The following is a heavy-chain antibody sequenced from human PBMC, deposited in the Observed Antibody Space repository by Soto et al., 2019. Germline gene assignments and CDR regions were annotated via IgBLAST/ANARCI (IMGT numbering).Heavy chain of an antibody. CDR2: IIPIFGTA. CDR1: GGTFSSYA. V-gene: IGHV1-69*13. J-gene: IGHJ1*01. Sequence: SVKASCKASGGTFSSYAISWVRQAPGQGLELMGGIIPIFGTANYAQKFQGRVTITADXXXXXAXMXLXXXXSEXTAVYYCARVAATGCGYFYPWGQGSLVTISS. D-gene: IGHD6-13*01. CDR3: ARVAATGCGYFYP.